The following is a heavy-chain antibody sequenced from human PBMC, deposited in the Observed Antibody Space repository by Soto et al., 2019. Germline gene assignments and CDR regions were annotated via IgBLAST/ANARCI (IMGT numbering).Heavy chain of an antibody. V-gene: IGHV4-30-2*01. D-gene: IGHD3-10*01. CDR2: IYHSGST. CDR1: GGSISSGGYS. CDR3: ARVRTATMVRGVIDY. Sequence: PSETLSLTCAVSGGSISSGGYSWSWIRQPPGKGLEWIGYIYHSGSTYYNPSLKSRVTISVDRSKNQFPLKLSSVTAADTAVYYCARVRTATMVRGVIDYWGQGTLVTVSS. J-gene: IGHJ4*02.